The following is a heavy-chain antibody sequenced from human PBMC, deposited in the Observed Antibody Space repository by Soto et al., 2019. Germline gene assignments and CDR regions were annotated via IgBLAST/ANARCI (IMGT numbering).Heavy chain of an antibody. CDR2: INPKSGGT. D-gene: IGHD2-8*01. CDR3: ARGDSTDCSNGVCSFFYNHDMDV. J-gene: IGHJ6*02. V-gene: IGHV1-2*04. CDR1: GYSFTDYH. Sequence: ASVKVSCKASGYSFTDYHIHWVRQAPGQGLAWLGRINPKSGGTSTAQKFQGWVTMTTDTSISTASMELTRLTSDDTAIYYCARGDSTDCSNGVCSFFYNHDMDVCGQGTTVTVSS.